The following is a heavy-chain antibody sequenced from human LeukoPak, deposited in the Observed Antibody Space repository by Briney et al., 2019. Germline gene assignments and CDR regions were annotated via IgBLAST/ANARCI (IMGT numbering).Heavy chain of an antibody. CDR1: GFTFSSYA. Sequence: GGSLRLSCAASGFTFSSYAMSWVRQAPGKGLEWVSVISGSGGSTYYADSVKGRFTISRDNAKNSLYLQMNSLRAEDTAVYYCARAPHYSNYGPYYYGMDVWGQGTTVTVSS. J-gene: IGHJ6*02. D-gene: IGHD4-11*01. V-gene: IGHV3-23*01. CDR2: ISGSGGST. CDR3: ARAPHYSNYGPYYYGMDV.